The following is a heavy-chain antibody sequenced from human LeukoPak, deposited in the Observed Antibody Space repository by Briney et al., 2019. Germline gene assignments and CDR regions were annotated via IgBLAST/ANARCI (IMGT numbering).Heavy chain of an antibody. CDR1: GGSFSGYH. D-gene: IGHD5-12*01. CDR3: ARGERKIVALDY. J-gene: IGHJ4*02. Sequence: SETLSLTCAVYGGSFSGYHWSWIRQPPGKGLEWIGEINHSGSTNYNPSLKSRVTISVDTSKNQFSLKLSSVTAADTAVYYCARGERKIVALDYWGQGTLVTVSS. CDR2: INHSGST. V-gene: IGHV4-34*01.